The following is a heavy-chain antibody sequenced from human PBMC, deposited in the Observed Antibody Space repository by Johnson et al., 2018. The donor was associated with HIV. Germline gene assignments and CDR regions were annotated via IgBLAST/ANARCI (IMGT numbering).Heavy chain of an antibody. CDR3: ARETDIAPYSGSYPTQAFDI. CDR1: GFTFSSYA. V-gene: IGHV3-30-3*01. Sequence: QVQLVESGGGLVQPGGSLRLSCAASGFTFSSYAMHWVRQTPGKGLEWVAVISYAGSNKYYADSVKGRFPISRDNSKNTLYLQMNSLIAEDTAVYYCARETDIAPYSGSYPTQAFDIWGQGTMVTVSS. J-gene: IGHJ3*02. D-gene: IGHD1-26*01. CDR2: ISYAGSNK.